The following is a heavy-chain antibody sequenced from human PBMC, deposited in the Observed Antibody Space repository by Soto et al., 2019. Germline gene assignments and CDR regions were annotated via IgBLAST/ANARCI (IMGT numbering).Heavy chain of an antibody. CDR3: ARNADEVWFDP. V-gene: IGHV4-4*02. CDR2: IYQSGYN. J-gene: IGHJ5*02. CDR1: SGSISSNNW. Sequence: QVQLQVSGPGLVMPSETLSLTCAVSSGSISSNNWWHWVRQTPGKGLEWIGAIYQSGYNNYNPSLKSRVTISVDKSKNQFSLKLSSVTAADTAVYYCARNADEVWFDPWGQGTLVSVAS.